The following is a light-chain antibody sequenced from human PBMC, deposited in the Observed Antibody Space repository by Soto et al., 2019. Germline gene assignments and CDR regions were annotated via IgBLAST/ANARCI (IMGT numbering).Light chain of an antibody. Sequence: DIQMTQSPSTLSASVGDRVTITCRASQSISSWLAWYQQKPGKAPKLLIYTASSLESGVPSRFSGSGSGTEFTLTSSSLQPDDFATYYCQQFHSFSPTFGQGTKVEIK. V-gene: IGKV1-5*03. CDR3: QQFHSFSPT. CDR1: QSISSW. J-gene: IGKJ1*01. CDR2: TAS.